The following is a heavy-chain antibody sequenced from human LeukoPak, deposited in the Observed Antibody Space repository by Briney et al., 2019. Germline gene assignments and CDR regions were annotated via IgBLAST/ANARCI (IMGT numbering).Heavy chain of an antibody. V-gene: IGHV1-69*05. D-gene: IGHD5-18*01. CDR2: IIPIFGAA. Sequence: ASVKVSCKASGGSFSSYAISWVRQAPGQGLEWVGGIIPIFGAANYAQKFQGRVTITTDDSTSTTYMELSSLTSEDTAAYYCARGASGSSFGTRFDSWGQGTLVSVSS. CDR3: ARGASGSSFGTRFDS. CDR1: GGSFSSYA. J-gene: IGHJ4*02.